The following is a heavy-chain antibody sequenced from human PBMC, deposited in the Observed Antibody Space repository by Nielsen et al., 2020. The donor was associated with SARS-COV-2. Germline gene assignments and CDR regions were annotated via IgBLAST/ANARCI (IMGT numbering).Heavy chain of an antibody. D-gene: IGHD2-2*01. CDR2: TSGSGGST. Sequence: GESLKISCAASGFTFSSYAMSWVRQAPGKGLEWVSSTSGSGGSTYYADSVEGRFTLSRDNAKNSLYLQMNSLRAEDTAVYYCARDSTYQLLFYYYYGMDVWGQGTTVTVSS. CDR3: ARDSTYQLLFYYYYGMDV. CDR1: GFTFSSYA. V-gene: IGHV3-23*01. J-gene: IGHJ6*02.